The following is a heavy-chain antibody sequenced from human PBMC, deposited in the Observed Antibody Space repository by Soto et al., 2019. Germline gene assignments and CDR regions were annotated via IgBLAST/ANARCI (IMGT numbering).Heavy chain of an antibody. CDR2: IRSKINNYAT. CDR1: GFSFSGSA. V-gene: IGHV3-73*01. J-gene: IGHJ5*02. CDR3: TRHDGTSGSRFDH. D-gene: IGHD6-19*01. Sequence: GGSLRLSCAASGFSFSGSAIHWVRQASGKGLEWVGRIRSKINNYATAYAASVKGRFTISRDDSKNTAYLQMISLKSEDTAVYYFTRHDGTSGSRFDHRAQRTLDTGSS.